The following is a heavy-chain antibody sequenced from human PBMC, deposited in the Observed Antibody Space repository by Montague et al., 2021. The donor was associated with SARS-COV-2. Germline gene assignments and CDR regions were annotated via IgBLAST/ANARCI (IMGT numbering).Heavy chain of an antibody. CDR2: IYYSGST. CDR3: ARQEPIVVVVAAARGWFGP. Sequence: SETLSLTCTVSGGSTSSSSYYWGWIRQPPGKGLEWIGSIYYSGSTYYNPSLKSRVTISVDTSKSQFSLKLSSVTAADTAVYYCARQEPIVVVVAAARGWFGPWGQGTLVTVSS. J-gene: IGHJ5*02. D-gene: IGHD2-15*01. CDR1: GGSTSSSSYY. V-gene: IGHV4-39*01.